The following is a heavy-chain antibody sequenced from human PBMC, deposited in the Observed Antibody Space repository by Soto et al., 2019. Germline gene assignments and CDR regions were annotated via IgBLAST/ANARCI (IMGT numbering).Heavy chain of an antibody. CDR3: ARGTPSPLIVRSSRGPWFDP. Sequence: SVTLSLTCTVSGGSIIGYYGSWILQPPGKGLEWIGYMYYGGRTNYNPSLKSRVTISVDTSKMQVSLKLSSVTAADTAVYFCARGTPSPLIVRSSRGPWFDPWGQGTLVTVSS. CDR1: GGSIIGYY. D-gene: IGHD2-15*01. V-gene: IGHV4-59*08. CDR2: MYYGGRT. J-gene: IGHJ5*02.